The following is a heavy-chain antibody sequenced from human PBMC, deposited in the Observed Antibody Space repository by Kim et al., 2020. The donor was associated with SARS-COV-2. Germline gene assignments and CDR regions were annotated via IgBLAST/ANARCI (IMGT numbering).Heavy chain of an antibody. V-gene: IGHV3-33*01. Sequence: GGSLRLSCAASGFTFSSYGMHWVRQAPGKGLEWVAVIWYDGSNKYYADSVKGRFTISRDNSKNTLYLQMNSLRAEDTAVYYCAMDLLGNVYYGMDFWGQGPTVTVSS. D-gene: IGHD7-27*01. J-gene: IGHJ6*02. CDR3: AMDLLGNVYYGMDF. CDR2: IWYDGSNK. CDR1: GFTFSSYG.